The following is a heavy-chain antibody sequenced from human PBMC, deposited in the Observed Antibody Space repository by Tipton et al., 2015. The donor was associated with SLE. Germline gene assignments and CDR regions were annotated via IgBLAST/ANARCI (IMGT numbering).Heavy chain of an antibody. J-gene: IGHJ6*03. V-gene: IGHV4-61*09. Sequence: TLSLTCTVSGGSISSGSYYWSWIRQPAGKGLEWIGYIYTSGSTNYNPPLKSRLTISGDTSKNQFSLHLTSVTAADTAIYYCARVGYLGSGKTWDMDVWGKGITVTVSS. CDR2: IYTSGST. D-gene: IGHD3-10*01. CDR1: GGSISSGSYY. CDR3: ARVGYLGSGKTWDMDV.